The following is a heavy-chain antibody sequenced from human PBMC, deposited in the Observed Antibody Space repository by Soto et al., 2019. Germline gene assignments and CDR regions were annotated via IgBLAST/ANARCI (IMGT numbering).Heavy chain of an antibody. Sequence: KPSETLSLTCTVSGGSISSGGYYWSWIRQHPGKGLEWIGYIYYSGSTYYNPSLKSRVTISVDTSKNQFSLKLSSVTAADTAVYYCARGAVTTTTGWFDPWGQGTLVTVSS. D-gene: IGHD4-17*01. V-gene: IGHV4-31*03. J-gene: IGHJ5*02. CDR1: GGSISSGGYY. CDR3: ARGAVTTTTGWFDP. CDR2: IYYSGST.